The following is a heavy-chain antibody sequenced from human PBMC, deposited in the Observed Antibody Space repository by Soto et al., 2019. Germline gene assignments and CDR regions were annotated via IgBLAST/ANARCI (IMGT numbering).Heavy chain of an antibody. J-gene: IGHJ4*02. D-gene: IGHD6-13*01. Sequence: QVQLVESGGGVVQPGRSLRLSCAASGFTFSNYALHWVRQAPGKGLEWVAVISDDGSNKYYADSVKDRFTISRDNSKNTLYLQMNSLRAEDTAMYYCARDRFASSWSYFDYWGQGTPVTVSS. CDR3: ARDRFASSWSYFDY. V-gene: IGHV3-30-3*01. CDR1: GFTFSNYA. CDR2: ISDDGSNK.